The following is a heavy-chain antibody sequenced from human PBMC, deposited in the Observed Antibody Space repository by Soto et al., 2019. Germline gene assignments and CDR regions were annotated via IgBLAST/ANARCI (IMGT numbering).Heavy chain of an antibody. V-gene: IGHV3-7*05. CDR1: GFTFSSYW. D-gene: IGHD3-3*01. CDR3: ASNHRDRGYYDFWSGYSQPFDY. CDR2: IKQDGSEK. Sequence: GGSLRLSCAASGFTFSSYWMSWVRQAPGKGLEWVANIKQDGSEKYYVDSVKGRFTISRDNAKNSLYLQMNSLRAEDTAVYYCASNHRDRGYYDFWSGYSQPFDYWGQGTLVTVSS. J-gene: IGHJ4*02.